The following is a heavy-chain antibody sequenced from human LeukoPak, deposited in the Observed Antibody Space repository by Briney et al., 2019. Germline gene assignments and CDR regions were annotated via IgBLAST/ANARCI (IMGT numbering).Heavy chain of an antibody. Sequence: PGRSLILSRAASGFTFSNYGMHWVRQAPGKGLEWVAVISYDGSNKYYADSVKGRFTISRDNSKNTLYLQMNSLRAEDTAVYYCAKEGSDAFDIWGQGTMVTVSS. J-gene: IGHJ3*02. V-gene: IGHV3-30*18. CDR3: AKEGSDAFDI. CDR1: GFTFSNYG. CDR2: ISYDGSNK.